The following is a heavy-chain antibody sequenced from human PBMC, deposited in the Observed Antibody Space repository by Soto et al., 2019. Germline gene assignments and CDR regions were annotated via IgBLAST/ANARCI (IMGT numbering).Heavy chain of an antibody. CDR3: AGRTELRFLEGRYGMDV. CDR1: GGTFSSYA. V-gene: IGHV1-69*06. J-gene: IGHJ6*02. Sequence: SVKVSCKVSGGTFSSYAISWVRQAPGQGLEWMGGIIPIFGTANYAQKFQGRVTITADKSTSTAYMELSSLRSEDTAVYYCAGRTELRFLEGRYGMDVWGQGTTVTVSS. D-gene: IGHD3-3*01. CDR2: IIPIFGTA.